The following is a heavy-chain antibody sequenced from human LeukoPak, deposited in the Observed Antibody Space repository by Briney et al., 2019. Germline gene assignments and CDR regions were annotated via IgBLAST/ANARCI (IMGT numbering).Heavy chain of an antibody. V-gene: IGHV4-30-4*01. CDR1: GCSISSGDYY. Sequence: SQTLSLTWTVSGCSISSGDYYWSWIPQPPGKDLEWIRYIYYSGSTYYNPALKSRVTISVDTSKNQFSLKLSSVTAADTAVYYCASSERGGSCKFWGQGTLVTVSS. CDR2: IYYSGST. J-gene: IGHJ4*02. CDR3: ASSERGGSCKF. D-gene: IGHD2-15*01.